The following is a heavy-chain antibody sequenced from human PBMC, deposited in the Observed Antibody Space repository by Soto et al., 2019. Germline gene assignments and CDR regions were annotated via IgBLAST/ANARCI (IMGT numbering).Heavy chain of an antibody. J-gene: IGHJ4*02. CDR1: GGSISSSPYY. Sequence: QLQLQESGPGVVKPSETLSLTCTVSGGSISSSPYYWGWIRQPPGKGLEWIGNIYYNGNTFYNPSLKSRVTISVDTSKNQFSLKLSSVTAADTAVYYCARHGPLSNNWNQLDYWGQGTLVTVSS. CDR3: ARHGPLSNNWNQLDY. V-gene: IGHV4-39*01. D-gene: IGHD1-1*01. CDR2: IYYNGNT.